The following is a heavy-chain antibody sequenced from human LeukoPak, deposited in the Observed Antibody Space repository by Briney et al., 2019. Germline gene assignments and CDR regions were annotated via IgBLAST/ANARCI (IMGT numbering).Heavy chain of an antibody. D-gene: IGHD3-22*01. V-gene: IGHV1-2*02. CDR1: GYTFTGYY. CDR3: ARDPYYYDSSGYYSDWFDP. J-gene: IGHJ5*02. CDR2: INPNSGGT. Sequence: ASVQVSCKASGYTFTGYYMHWVRPAPGQGLEGMGWINPNSGGTNKAQKFQGRVTMTRETPISPAYMELSRLRSDDTDVYYCARDPYYYDSSGYYSDWFDPWGQGTLVTVCS.